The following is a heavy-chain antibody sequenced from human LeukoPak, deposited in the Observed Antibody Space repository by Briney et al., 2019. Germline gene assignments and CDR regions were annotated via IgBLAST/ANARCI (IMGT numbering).Heavy chain of an antibody. J-gene: IGHJ6*02. Sequence: ASVKVSCKASGYTFTSYGISWVRQAPGQGLEWMGWISAYNGNTNYAQKLQGRVTMTTDTSTSTAYMELRSLRSDDTAVYYCASNIVATIIPYYYHYGMDVWGQGTTVTVSS. D-gene: IGHD5-12*01. CDR2: ISAYNGNT. CDR1: GYTFTSYG. CDR3: ASNIVATIIPYYYHYGMDV. V-gene: IGHV1-18*01.